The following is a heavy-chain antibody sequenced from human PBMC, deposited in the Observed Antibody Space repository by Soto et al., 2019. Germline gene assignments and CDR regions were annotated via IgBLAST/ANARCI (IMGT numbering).Heavy chain of an antibody. Sequence: QVQLVQSGAEVKKPGSAVKVSCKASGGTFSSYAISWVRQAPGQGLERMGGIIPIFGTANYAQKFQGRVTITADASTSTAYNELSSLPSEDMAVHYCARSPGWIPSHHYYYHYYDMYGSGQGTTVTVSS. CDR3: ARSPGWIPSHHYYYHYYDMYG. J-gene: IGHJ6*01. D-gene: IGHD5-18*01. CDR1: GGTFSSYA. CDR2: IIPIFGTA. V-gene: IGHV1-69*01.